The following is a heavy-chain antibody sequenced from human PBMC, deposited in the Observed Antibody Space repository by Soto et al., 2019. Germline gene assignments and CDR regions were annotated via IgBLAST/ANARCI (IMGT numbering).Heavy chain of an antibody. D-gene: IGHD1-26*01. CDR3: ANLLRPGAHDYYYYGMDV. Sequence: PGGSLRLSCAASGFTFSSYGMHWVRQAPGKGLEWVAVISYDGSNKYYADSVKGRFTISRDNSKNTLYLQMNSLRAEDTAVYYCANLLRPGAHDYYYYGMDVWGQGTTVTVS. CDR2: ISYDGSNK. J-gene: IGHJ6*02. CDR1: GFTFSSYG. V-gene: IGHV3-30*18.